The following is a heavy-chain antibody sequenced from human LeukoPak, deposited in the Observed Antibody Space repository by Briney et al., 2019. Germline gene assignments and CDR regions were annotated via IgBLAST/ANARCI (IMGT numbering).Heavy chain of an antibody. V-gene: IGHV3-7*01. CDR3: TKDRMATIIGEFDY. CDR2: MRQDGNEK. CDR1: GFTFSSYW. D-gene: IGHD5-24*01. Sequence: GGSLRLSCVASGFTFSSYWMTWVRQAPGKGLEWVANMRQDGNEKYYVDSVRGRFTISRDNAKNSLYLQMNSLRAEDTAVYYCTKDRMATIIGEFDYWGQGTLVTVSS. J-gene: IGHJ4*02.